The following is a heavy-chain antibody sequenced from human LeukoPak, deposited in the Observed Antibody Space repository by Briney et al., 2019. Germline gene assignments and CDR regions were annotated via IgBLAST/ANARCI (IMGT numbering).Heavy chain of an antibody. V-gene: IGHV4-34*08. CDR1: GFTFSSYW. J-gene: IGHJ6*02. CDR3: AAQFYSSSWQHYYYYYYGMDV. D-gene: IGHD6-13*01. CDR2: INHSGST. Sequence: GSLRLSCAASGFTFSSYWMNWARQAPGKGLEWIGEINHSGSTNYNPSLKSRVTISVDTSKNQFSLKLSSVTAADTAVYYCAAQFYSSSWQHYYYYYYGMDVWGQGTTVTVSS.